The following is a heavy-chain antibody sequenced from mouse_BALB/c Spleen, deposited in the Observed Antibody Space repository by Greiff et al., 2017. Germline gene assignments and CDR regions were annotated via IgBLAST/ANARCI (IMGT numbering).Heavy chain of an antibody. V-gene: IGHV1-87*01. CDR2: IYPGDGDT. Sequence: QVQLQQSGAELARPGASVKLSCKASGYTFTSYWMQWVKQRPGQGLEWIGAIYPGDGDTRYTQKFKGKATLTADKSSSTAYMQLSSLASEDSAVYYCARAMITTFAYWGQGTLVTVSA. J-gene: IGHJ3*01. CDR3: ARAMITTFAY. CDR1: GYTFTSYW. D-gene: IGHD2-4*01.